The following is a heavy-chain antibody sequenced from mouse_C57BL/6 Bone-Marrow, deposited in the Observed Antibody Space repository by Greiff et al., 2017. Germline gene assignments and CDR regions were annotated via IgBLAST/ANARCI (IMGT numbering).Heavy chain of an antibody. CDR1: GYTFTSYW. V-gene: IGHV1-59*01. CDR3: AGLNWAWFAY. Sequence: QVQLKQPGAELVRPGTSVKLSCKASGYTFTSYWMHWVKQRPGQGLEWIGVIDPSDSYTNYNQKFKGKAKLTVDTSSSTAYMQLSSLTSEDSAVYYCAGLNWAWFAYWGQGTLVTVSA. D-gene: IGHD4-1*01. J-gene: IGHJ3*01. CDR2: IDPSDSYT.